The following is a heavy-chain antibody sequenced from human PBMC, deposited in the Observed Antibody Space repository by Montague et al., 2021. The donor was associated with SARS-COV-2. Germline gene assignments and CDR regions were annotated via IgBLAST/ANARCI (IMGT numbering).Heavy chain of an antibody. Sequence: TLSLTCTASGGSISSGSYYWSWIRQPAGKGLERIGRIYTTGRTNYNPSLKSRVTISVDTSKNQFSLKLSSVTAADTAAYYCASERAYDYGSGTYPGGFDIWGQGTMVTVSS. J-gene: IGHJ3*02. V-gene: IGHV4-61*02. D-gene: IGHD3-10*01. CDR2: IYTTGRT. CDR3: ASERAYDYGSGTYPGGFDI. CDR1: GGSISSGSYY.